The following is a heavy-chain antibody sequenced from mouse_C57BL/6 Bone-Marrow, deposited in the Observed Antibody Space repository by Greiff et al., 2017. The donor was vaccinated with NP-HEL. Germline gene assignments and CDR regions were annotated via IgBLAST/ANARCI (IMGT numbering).Heavy chain of an antibody. Sequence: QVQLKESGPGLVAPSQSLSITCTVSGFSLTSYGVHWVRQPPGKGLEWLVVIWSDGSTTYNSALKSRLSISKDNSKSQVFLKMNSHQTDDTAMYYCAREVYDYDGYYAMDYWGQGTSVTVSS. J-gene: IGHJ4*01. V-gene: IGHV2-6*03. CDR3: AREVYDYDGYYAMDY. CDR2: IWSDGST. D-gene: IGHD2-4*01. CDR1: GFSLTSYG.